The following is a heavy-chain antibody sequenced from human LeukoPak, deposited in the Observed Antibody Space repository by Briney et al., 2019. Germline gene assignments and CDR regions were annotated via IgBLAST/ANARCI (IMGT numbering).Heavy chain of an antibody. CDR3: ARDRPPSGYYFDY. Sequence: ASVKVSCKASGYTFTGYYMHWVRQAPGQGLEWMGGIIPIFGTANYAQKFQGRVTITADESTSTAYMELSSLRSEDTAVYYCARDRPPSGYYFDYWGQGTLVTVSS. D-gene: IGHD1-26*01. CDR1: GYTFTGYY. J-gene: IGHJ4*02. V-gene: IGHV1-69*13. CDR2: IIPIFGTA.